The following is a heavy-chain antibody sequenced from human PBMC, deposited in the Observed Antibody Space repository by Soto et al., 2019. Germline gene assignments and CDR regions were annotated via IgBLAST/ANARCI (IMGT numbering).Heavy chain of an antibody. CDR2: SYYSGST. CDR1: GGCISRYS. Sequence: SETLSLACTVSGGCISRYSWNWIRQPPGKRLEWIEYSYYSGSTNYNPSLKSRVTISVDTAKNQFSLKLSSVTAADTAVYYFARQYYFGSGSYYNRPSDFWGQGTLVTVSA. CDR3: ARQYYFGSGSYYNRPSDF. J-gene: IGHJ4*02. V-gene: IGHV4-59*08. D-gene: IGHD3-10*01.